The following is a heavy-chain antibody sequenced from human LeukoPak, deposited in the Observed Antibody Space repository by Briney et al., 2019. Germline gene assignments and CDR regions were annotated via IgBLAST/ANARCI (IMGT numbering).Heavy chain of an antibody. V-gene: IGHV3-30*02. Sequence: GGSLRLSCAASGFTFSSYGMHWVRQAPGKGLEWVAFIRYDGSNKYYADSVKGRFTISRDNSKNTLYLQVNSLRAEDTAVYYCAKARDSNYGDDMDVWGKGTTVTVSS. CDR3: AKARDSNYGDDMDV. J-gene: IGHJ6*03. CDR2: IRYDGSNK. D-gene: IGHD4-11*01. CDR1: GFTFSSYG.